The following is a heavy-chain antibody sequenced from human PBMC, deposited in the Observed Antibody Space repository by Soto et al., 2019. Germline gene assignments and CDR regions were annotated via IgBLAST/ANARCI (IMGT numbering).Heavy chain of an antibody. J-gene: IGHJ6*02. CDR3: ARDSTRWFPYCVVDV. D-gene: IGHD6-13*01. V-gene: IGHV4-59*01. CDR1: GGSIDYYH. Sequence: KTSETLSLTCTVSGGSIDYYHWTWIRQPPGKGLEWIGYVSDSGRTSYNPSLQSRVTISVDSSRNQFSLRLTSVTAADTAVYYCARDSTRWFPYCVVDVWGPGTSVTVSS. CDR2: VSDSGRT.